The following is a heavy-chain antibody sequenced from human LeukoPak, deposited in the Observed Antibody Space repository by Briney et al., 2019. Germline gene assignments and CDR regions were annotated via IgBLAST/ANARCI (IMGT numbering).Heavy chain of an antibody. CDR1: GYTFTGYY. J-gene: IGHJ4*02. CDR3: ARVQTGSTFYLFVY. Sequence: ASVKVSCKASGYTFTGYYIHWVRQAPGQGLEWMGWINPNSAGTNYAQKFHGRVTMTRDTSINTAYMELSRLGSDDTAMYYCARVQTGSTFYLFVYWGQGTLVTVSS. D-gene: IGHD1-7*01. CDR2: INPNSAGT. V-gene: IGHV1-2*02.